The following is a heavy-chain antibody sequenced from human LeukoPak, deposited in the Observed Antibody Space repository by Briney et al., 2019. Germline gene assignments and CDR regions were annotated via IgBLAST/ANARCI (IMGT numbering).Heavy chain of an antibody. CDR1: GFTFSSYT. Sequence: GGSLRLSCAASGFTFSSYTMNWVRQAPGKGLEWVSSISSTSSTKFYADSVKGRFTISRDNFKNTLYLQMNSLRAEDTAVYYCAKDGGVWFGESNDYWGQGTLVTVSS. J-gene: IGHJ4*02. CDR3: AKDGGVWFGESNDY. D-gene: IGHD3-10*01. V-gene: IGHV3-23*01. CDR2: ISSTSSTK.